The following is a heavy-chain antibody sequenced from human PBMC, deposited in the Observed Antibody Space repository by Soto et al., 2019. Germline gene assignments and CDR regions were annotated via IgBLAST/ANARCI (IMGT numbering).Heavy chain of an antibody. CDR1: GFTFSSYA. CDR3: ARDFVIVGATRGSD. CDR2: ISYDGSNK. Sequence: QVQLVESGGGVVQPGRSLRLSCAASGFTFSSYAMHWVRQAPGKGLEWVAVISYDGSNKYYADSVKGRFTISRDNSKNTLYLQMNSLRAEDTAVYYCARDFVIVGATRGSDWGQATLVTVSS. J-gene: IGHJ4*02. V-gene: IGHV3-30-3*01. D-gene: IGHD1-26*01.